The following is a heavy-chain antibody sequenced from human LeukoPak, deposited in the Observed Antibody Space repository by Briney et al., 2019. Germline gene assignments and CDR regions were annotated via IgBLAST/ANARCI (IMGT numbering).Heavy chain of an antibody. V-gene: IGHV4-59*12. J-gene: IGHJ6*04. CDR2: IYYSGST. D-gene: IGHD2-2*01. Sequence: SETLSLTCTVSGGSISSYYWSWIRQPPGKGLEWIGYIYYSGSTNYNPSLKSRVTISVDTSKNQFSLKLSSVTAADTAVYYCARGPDIVVVPAVRPSGMDVWGKGTTVTVSS. CDR1: GGSISSYY. CDR3: ARGPDIVVVPAVRPSGMDV.